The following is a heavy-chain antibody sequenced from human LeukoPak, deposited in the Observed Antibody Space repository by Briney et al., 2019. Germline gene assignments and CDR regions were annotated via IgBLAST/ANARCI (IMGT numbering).Heavy chain of an antibody. CDR3: ARDVAGRDGSLRYFDV. Sequence: PSETLSVTCTVSGDSISSYYWSWIRQPAGKGLEWIGRIYTSGSTNHNPSLKSRVTISVDKSKNQFSLKLSSVTAADTAVYYCARDVAGRDGSLRYFDVWGRGTLVTVSS. V-gene: IGHV4-4*07. J-gene: IGHJ2*01. D-gene: IGHD5-24*01. CDR1: GDSISSYY. CDR2: IYTSGST.